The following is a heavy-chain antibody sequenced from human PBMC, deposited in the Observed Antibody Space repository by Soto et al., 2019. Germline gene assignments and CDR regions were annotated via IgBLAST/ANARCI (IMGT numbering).Heavy chain of an antibody. D-gene: IGHD2-2*03. CDR1: GYTFTDFG. J-gene: IGHJ4*02. Sequence: ASVKVSCKASGYTFTDFGLIWVRHAPGQGPEWMGWVSAYNGNTNYAQKLQGRVTMTRDTSTSTAYMELRSLRSDDTAMYYCAREMPGYCSNSACLPGYWGQGTLVTVSS. CDR2: VSAYNGNT. V-gene: IGHV1-18*01. CDR3: AREMPGYCSNSACLPGY.